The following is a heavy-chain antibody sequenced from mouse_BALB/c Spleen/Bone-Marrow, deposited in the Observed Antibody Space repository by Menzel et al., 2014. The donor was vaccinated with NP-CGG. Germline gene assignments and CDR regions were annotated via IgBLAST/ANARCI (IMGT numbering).Heavy chain of an antibody. CDR3: ARERDYDYAYAMGY. D-gene: IGHD2-4*01. CDR1: GFNIKDTY. V-gene: IGHV14-3*02. J-gene: IGHJ4*01. Sequence: LVESGAELVKPGASVKLSCTASGFNIKDTYMHWVKQRPEQGLEWIGRIDPANGNTKYDPKFQGKATITADTSSNTAYLQLSSLTSEDTAVYYCARERDYDYAYAMGYWGQGTSVTASS. CDR2: IDPANGNT.